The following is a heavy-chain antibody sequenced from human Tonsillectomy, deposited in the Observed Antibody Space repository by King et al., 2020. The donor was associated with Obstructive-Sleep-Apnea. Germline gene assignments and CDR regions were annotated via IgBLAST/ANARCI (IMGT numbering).Heavy chain of an antibody. J-gene: IGHJ6*02. CDR1: GVTFSSYS. CDR3: ARVSAAAFDYGMAV. V-gene: IGHV3-48*02. CDR2: ISSRSSTI. D-gene: IGHD6-13*01. Sequence: EQQLVQSGGGLVQTGGSLRLSCAASGVTFSSYSMNWVRQAPGKGLEWVSYISSRSSTIYYADSVKGRLTISRDNAKNSLYLQMNSLRDEDTAVYYCARVSAAAFDYGMAVWRQGTTVTVSS.